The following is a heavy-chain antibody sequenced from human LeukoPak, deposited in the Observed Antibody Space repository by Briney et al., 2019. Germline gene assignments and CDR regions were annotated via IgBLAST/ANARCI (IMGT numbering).Heavy chain of an antibody. J-gene: IGHJ4*02. V-gene: IGHV1-2*02. D-gene: IGHD3-22*01. CDR1: GYTFTVYY. CDR2: INPNSGGT. CDR3: ASEYYYENSGYYPFDY. Sequence: GASVTVSCKASGYTFTVYYMHWVRQAPGQGLEWMGWINPNSGGTNYAQKFQGRVTMTRDTSISTAYMELSRLRSDDTAVYYCASEYYYENSGYYPFDYWGQGTLVTVSS.